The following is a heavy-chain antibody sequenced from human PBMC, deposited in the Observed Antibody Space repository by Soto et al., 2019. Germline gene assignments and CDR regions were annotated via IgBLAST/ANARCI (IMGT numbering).Heavy chain of an antibody. CDR3: ARDYSRAATVTTGASYGMDV. Sequence: ASVKSPARPLVTLLLLMHWVRQAPGQGLEWMGWINPNSGGTNYAQKFQGWVTMTRDTSISTAYMELSRLRSDDTAVYYCARDYSRAATVTTGASYGMDVWGQGTTVTVSS. D-gene: IGHD4-4*01. CDR1: VTLLLL. J-gene: IGHJ6*02. V-gene: IGHV1-2*04. CDR2: INPNSGGT.